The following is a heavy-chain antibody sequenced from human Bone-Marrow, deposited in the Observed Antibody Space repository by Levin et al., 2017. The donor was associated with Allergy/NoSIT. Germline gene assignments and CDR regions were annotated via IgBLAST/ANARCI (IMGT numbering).Heavy chain of an antibody. CDR2: IYSGGST. CDR1: GVSISSSNYY. D-gene: IGHD3-16*01. J-gene: IGHJ5*02. V-gene: IGHV4-39*01. CDR3: AGTALISWFDP. Sequence: PSETLSLTCTVSGVSISSSNYYWGWIRQPPGKRLEWIGSIYSGGSTYYNPALMSRVTVSVDTSKNQFSLKLSSVTAADTAVYYCAGTALISWFDPWCQGMLVIVSS.